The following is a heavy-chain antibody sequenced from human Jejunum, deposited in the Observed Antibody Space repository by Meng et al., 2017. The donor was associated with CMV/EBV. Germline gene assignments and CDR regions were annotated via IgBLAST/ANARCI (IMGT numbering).Heavy chain of an antibody. CDR3: ARSRSSTQYLDF. D-gene: IGHD6-13*01. Sequence: VSGFSITGGYSWAWIRPAPGKGLEWIGYVFHSGATYSNPSLTSRVTISVDTSRNQFALNVTSVTAADTAIYYCARSRSSTQYLDFWGQGVLVTVSS. CDR2: VFHSGAT. V-gene: IGHV4-38-2*01. CDR1: GFSITGGYS. J-gene: IGHJ4*02.